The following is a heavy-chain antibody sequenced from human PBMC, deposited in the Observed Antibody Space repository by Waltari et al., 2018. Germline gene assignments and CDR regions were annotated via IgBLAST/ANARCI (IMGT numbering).Heavy chain of an antibody. CDR1: GYTFTSYD. CDR3: ARTPLSRLLPSYWYFDL. V-gene: IGHV1-8*01. D-gene: IGHD2-21*01. CDR2: MNPNSGNT. Sequence: QVQLVQSGAEVKKPGASVKVSCKASGYTFTSYDINWVRQATGQGLEWMGWMNPNSGNTGYAQKFQGRVTMTRNTSLSTAYMELSSLRSEYTSVYYCARTPLSRLLPSYWYFDLWGRGTLVTVSS. J-gene: IGHJ2*01.